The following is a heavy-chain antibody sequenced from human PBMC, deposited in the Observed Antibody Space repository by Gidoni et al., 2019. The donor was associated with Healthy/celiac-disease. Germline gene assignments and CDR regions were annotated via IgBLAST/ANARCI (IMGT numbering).Heavy chain of an antibody. D-gene: IGHD2-21*01. J-gene: IGHJ3*02. V-gene: IGHV3-23*01. CDR2: ISGSGGST. CDR3: AKILLWPDDAFDI. Sequence: EVQLLESGGGLVQPGGSLRLSCAASGSTFSSYAMSWVRRAPGKGLGWVSAISGSGGSTYYAYSVKGRFTISRDNSKNTLYLQMNSLRAEDTAVYYCAKILLWPDDAFDIWGQGTMVTVSS. CDR1: GSTFSSYA.